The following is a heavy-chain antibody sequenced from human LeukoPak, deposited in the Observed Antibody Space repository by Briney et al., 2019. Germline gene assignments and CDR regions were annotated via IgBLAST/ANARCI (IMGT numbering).Heavy chain of an antibody. CDR2: IYDSGRT. D-gene: IGHD5-24*01. V-gene: IGHV4-59*08. J-gene: IGHJ3*02. CDR3: ARRGLREAFDI. Sequence: SETLSLTCTVSGGSINNYYWNWIRQSPGKGLEWIGYIYDSGRTSYNPSLKSRVTISVDTSKNHFSLNLKSVTAADTAVYFCARRGLREAFDIWGQGTMVTVSS. CDR1: GGSINNYY.